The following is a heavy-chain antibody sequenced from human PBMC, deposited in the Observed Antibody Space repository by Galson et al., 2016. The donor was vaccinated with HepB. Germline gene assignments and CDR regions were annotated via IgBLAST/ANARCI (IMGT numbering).Heavy chain of an antibody. V-gene: IGHV3-33*01. CDR1: GFKFSIYG. D-gene: IGHD3-10*01. J-gene: IGHJ4*02. CDR2: IWYNGGNK. CDR3: ARFYGSGMPRGAMRD. Sequence: SLRLSCAASGFKFSIYGMHWVRQAPGKGLEWVALIWYNGGNKQYADSVKGRFTIYRDNSKNNLYLQMNSLRAEDTAVYYCARFYGSGMPRGAMRDWGQGTQVTVSS.